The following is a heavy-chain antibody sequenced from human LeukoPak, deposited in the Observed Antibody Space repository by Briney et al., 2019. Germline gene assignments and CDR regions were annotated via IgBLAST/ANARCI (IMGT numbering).Heavy chain of an antibody. J-gene: IGHJ3*02. V-gene: IGHV3-20*04. CDR2: INWNGGNT. D-gene: IGHD3-3*01. CDR3: ARSRGITIFGVIKGGFDI. Sequence: GGSLRLSCAASGVTFEDYAMSWVCQVPGKGLEWVSGINWNGGNTGYADSVKGRFTISRDSAKNSLYLHMNSLRVEDTAFYYCARSRGITIFGVIKGGFDIWGQGTMVSVSS. CDR1: GVTFEDYA.